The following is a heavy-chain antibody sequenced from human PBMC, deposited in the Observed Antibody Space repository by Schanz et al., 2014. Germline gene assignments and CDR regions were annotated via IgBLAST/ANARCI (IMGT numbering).Heavy chain of an antibody. Sequence: EVQLVESGGGLVKPGGSLRLSCAASGFTFNNFNMNWVRQAPGKGLEWVSSISSSGSSIYYADSVKGRFTISRDNANNSLFLRMNSLRAEDTAVYYCAKRNHDMQSLPLDYWGQGTLVIVSS. J-gene: IGHJ4*02. CDR3: AKRNHDMQSLPLDY. V-gene: IGHV3-21*04. D-gene: IGHD3-9*01. CDR2: ISSSGSSI. CDR1: GFTFNNFN.